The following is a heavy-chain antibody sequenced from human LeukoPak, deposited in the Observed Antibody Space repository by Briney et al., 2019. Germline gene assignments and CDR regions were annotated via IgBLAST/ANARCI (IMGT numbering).Heavy chain of an antibody. CDR2: ISSSSSYI. CDR1: GFTFSSYS. D-gene: IGHD5-12*01. J-gene: IGHJ4*02. CDR3: ARDPDIVATGTFDY. Sequence: GGSLRLSCAASGFTFSSYSMNWVRQAPGKGLEWVSSISSSSSYIYYADSVKGRFTISRDNAKNSLYLQMNSLRAEDTAVYYCARDPDIVATGTFDYWGQGTLVTVSS. V-gene: IGHV3-21*01.